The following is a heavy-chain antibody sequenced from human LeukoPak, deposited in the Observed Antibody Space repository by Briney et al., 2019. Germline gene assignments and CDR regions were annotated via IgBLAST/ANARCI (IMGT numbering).Heavy chain of an antibody. D-gene: IGHD1-1*01. J-gene: IGHJ4*02. CDR3: AGGNELPIDY. Sequence: PSETLSLTCTVSGGSISSSSYYWGWIRQPPGKGLEWIGSIYYSGSTYYNPSLKSRVTISVDTSKNQFSLKLRSVTAADTAVYYCAGGNELPIDYWGQGTLVTVSS. CDR1: GGSISSSSYY. V-gene: IGHV4-39*07. CDR2: IYYSGST.